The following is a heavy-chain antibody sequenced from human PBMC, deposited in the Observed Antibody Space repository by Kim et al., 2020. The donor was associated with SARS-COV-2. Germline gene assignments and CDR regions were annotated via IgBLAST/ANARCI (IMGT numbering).Heavy chain of an antibody. V-gene: IGHV4-59*13. CDR1: GGSISSYY. D-gene: IGHD6-19*01. CDR2: IYYSGST. Sequence: SETLSLTCTVSGGSISSYYWSWIRQPPGKGLEWIGYIYYSGSTNYNPSLKSRVTISVDTSKNQFSLKLSSVTAAATAVYYCARCLSPEQWPTLFDYWGQGALVTVSS. CDR3: ARCLSPEQWPTLFDY. J-gene: IGHJ4*02.